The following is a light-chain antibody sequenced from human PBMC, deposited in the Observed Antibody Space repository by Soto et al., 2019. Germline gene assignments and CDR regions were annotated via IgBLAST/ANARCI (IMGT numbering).Light chain of an antibody. Sequence: QSALTQPASVSGSLGQSITISCTGTRSDVGTYNLVSWYQQHPGKAPKLLIYEGTKRPSGVSHRFSGSKSGNTASLTISGLQAEDEADYYCCSFAGSATFYVLGSGTKVTVL. CDR3: CSFAGSATFYV. CDR2: EGT. CDR1: RSDVGTYNL. J-gene: IGLJ1*01. V-gene: IGLV2-23*01.